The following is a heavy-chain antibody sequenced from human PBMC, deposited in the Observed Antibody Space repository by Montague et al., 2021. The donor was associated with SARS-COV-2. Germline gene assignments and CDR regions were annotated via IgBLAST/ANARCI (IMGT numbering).Heavy chain of an antibody. Sequence: SLRLSCAASGFTFSSYGMHWVRQAPGKGLEWVAVIWYDGSNKYYADSVKGRFTISRDNSKNTLYLQMNSLRAEDTAVYYCARDNWGSGWYFQSGGMDVWGQGNPGHRLL. CDR2: IWYDGSNK. J-gene: IGHJ6*02. CDR1: GFTFSSYG. CDR3: ARDNWGSGWYFQSGGMDV. V-gene: IGHV3-33*01. D-gene: IGHD6-13*01.